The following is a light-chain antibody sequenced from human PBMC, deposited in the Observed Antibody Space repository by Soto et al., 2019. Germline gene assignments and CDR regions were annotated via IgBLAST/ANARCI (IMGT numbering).Light chain of an antibody. CDR3: QQYHSDPIT. J-gene: IGKJ5*01. Sequence: DLVMTRSPFALTVSLGARATINCKSSQSVFSSSTNKNYLAWFQQKPGQPPKLLIYWASARKSGVPDRFSGSGSGTDFTLTITSLQAEDVAIYYCQQYHSDPITFGQGTRLE. V-gene: IGKV4-1*01. CDR2: WAS. CDR1: QSVFSSSTNKNY.